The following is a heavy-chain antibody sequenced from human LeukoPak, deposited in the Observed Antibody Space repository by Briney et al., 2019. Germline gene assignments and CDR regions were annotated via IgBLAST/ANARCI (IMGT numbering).Heavy chain of an antibody. J-gene: IGHJ4*02. CDR3: ARLGGATSPFGY. CDR2: IYYTGNT. V-gene: IGHV4-59*08. D-gene: IGHD1-26*01. Sequence: SETLSLTCTVSGGSISSYYWSWIRQPPGKGLEWIGYIYYTGNTNYNPSLKSRVTISVDTSKNQFSLNLSSVTAADTAIYYCARLGGATSPFGYWGQGTLVTVPS. CDR1: GGSISSYY.